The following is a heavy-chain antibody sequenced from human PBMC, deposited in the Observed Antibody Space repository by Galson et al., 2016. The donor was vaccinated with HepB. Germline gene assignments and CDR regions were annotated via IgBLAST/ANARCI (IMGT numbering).Heavy chain of an antibody. Sequence: SLRLSCAASGFTVSSNYMTWVRQAPGKGLEWVSVIYSGGSTYYADSVKGRFIISRDNSKNTLYLQMNSLRAEDTAVYYCARDNNYYYGTDVWGQGTTVTVSS. CDR2: IYSGGST. J-gene: IGHJ6*02. CDR3: ARDNNYYYGTDV. CDR1: GFTVSSNY. D-gene: IGHD2/OR15-2a*01. V-gene: IGHV3-53*01.